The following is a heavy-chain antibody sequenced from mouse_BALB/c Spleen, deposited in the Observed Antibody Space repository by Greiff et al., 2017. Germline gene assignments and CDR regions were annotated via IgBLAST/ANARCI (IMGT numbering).Heavy chain of an antibody. D-gene: IGHD1-1*01. CDR1: GFTFSSYA. CDR3: ARGDYYGSNWYFDV. J-gene: IGHJ1*01. V-gene: IGHV5-6-5*01. Sequence: EVQRVESGGGLVKPGGSLKLSCAASGFTFSSYAMSWVRQTPEKRLEWVASISSGGSTYYPDSVKGRFTISRDNARNILYLQMSSLRSEDTAMYYCARGDYYGSNWYFDVWGAGTTVTVSS. CDR2: ISSGGST.